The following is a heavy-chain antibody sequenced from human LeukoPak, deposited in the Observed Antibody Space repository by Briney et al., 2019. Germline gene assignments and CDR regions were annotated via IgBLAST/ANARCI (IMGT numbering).Heavy chain of an antibody. Sequence: GGSLRLSCAASGFTFSSYAMSWVRQAPGKGLEWVSVIRGSGGSTYYADSVKGRFTISRDNSKNTLYLQMNSLRAEDTAAYYCAKEVAAAGRSSYYYGMDVWGQGTTVSV. V-gene: IGHV3-23*01. CDR2: IRGSGGST. CDR1: GFTFSSYA. J-gene: IGHJ6*02. D-gene: IGHD6-13*01. CDR3: AKEVAAAGRSSYYYGMDV.